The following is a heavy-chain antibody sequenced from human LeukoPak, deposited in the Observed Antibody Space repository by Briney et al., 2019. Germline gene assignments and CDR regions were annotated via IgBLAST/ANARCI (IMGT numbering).Heavy chain of an antibody. CDR1: GGTFSSYA. J-gene: IGHJ6*03. CDR3: ARAVGYYYYMDV. D-gene: IGHD6-19*01. CDR2: IIPIFGTA. V-gene: IGHV1-69*05. Sequence: SVKVSCKASGGTFSSYAISWVRQAPGQGLEWMGGIIPIFGTANYAQKFQGRVTITTDESTSTAYMELSSLRSEDTAVYYCARAVGYYYYMDVWGRGTTVTVSS.